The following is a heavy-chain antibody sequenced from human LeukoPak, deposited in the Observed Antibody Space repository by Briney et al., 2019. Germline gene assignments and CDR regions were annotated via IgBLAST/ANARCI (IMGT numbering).Heavy chain of an antibody. CDR3: ARQERYYGSGSYTYFQH. J-gene: IGHJ1*01. D-gene: IGHD3-10*01. CDR2: IYYSGST. V-gene: IGHV4-61*08. Sequence: PSETLSLTCTVSGGSISSGGYYWSWIRQHSGKGLEWIGYIYYSGSTNYNPSLKSRVIISVDTSKNQSSLILSSVTAADTAVYYCARQERYYGSGSYTYFQHWGQGTLVTVSS. CDR1: GGSISSGGYY.